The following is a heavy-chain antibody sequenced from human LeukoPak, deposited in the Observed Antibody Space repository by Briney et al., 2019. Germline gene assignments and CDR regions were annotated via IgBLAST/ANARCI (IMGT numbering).Heavy chain of an antibody. Sequence: GASVKVSCKASGYTFTSYDINWVRQATGQGLERMGWMNPNSGNTGYAQKLQGRVTMTRNTSISTAYMELSSLRSEDTAVYYCARGSLAGYYGSGSYDFDPWGQGTLVTVSS. CDR3: ARGSLAGYYGSGSYDFDP. CDR2: MNPNSGNT. CDR1: GYTFTSYD. V-gene: IGHV1-8*01. J-gene: IGHJ5*02. D-gene: IGHD3-10*01.